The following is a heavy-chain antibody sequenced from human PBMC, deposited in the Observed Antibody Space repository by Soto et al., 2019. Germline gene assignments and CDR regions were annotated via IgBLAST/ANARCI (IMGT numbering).Heavy chain of an antibody. Sequence: ASVKVSCKASGYTFTSYAMHWVRQAAGQRLDWMGWINACNGNTKYSQKFQGRVTMTRDTATSTVYMELSSLRSEGTAVYYCATSSTLNYDFWSGYGTPDYWGQGTLVTVSS. CDR2: INACNGNT. CDR3: ATSSTLNYDFWSGYGTPDY. CDR1: GYTFTSYA. J-gene: IGHJ4*02. V-gene: IGHV1-3*01. D-gene: IGHD3-3*01.